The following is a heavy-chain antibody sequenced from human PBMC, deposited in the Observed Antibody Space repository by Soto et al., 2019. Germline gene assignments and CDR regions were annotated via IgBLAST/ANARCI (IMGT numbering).Heavy chain of an antibody. J-gene: IGHJ6*02. Sequence: QVQLVQSGAEVKKPGASVKVSCRASGYTFTSYGISRVRQAPGQGLEWMGWISAYNGNTNYAQKLQGRVTMTTDTSTSTGYMEVRSLRSDDTAVYYCARRYCSSTSCYMSYYYGMDVWSRGTTFTVS. CDR3: ARRYCSSTSCYMSYYYGMDV. CDR2: ISAYNGNT. D-gene: IGHD2-2*02. CDR1: GYTFTSYG. V-gene: IGHV1-18*01.